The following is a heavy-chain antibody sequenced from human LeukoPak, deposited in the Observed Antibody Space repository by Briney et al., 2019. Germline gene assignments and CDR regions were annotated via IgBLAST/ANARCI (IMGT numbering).Heavy chain of an antibody. V-gene: IGHV4-61*01. CDR2: IYYSGST. D-gene: IGHD5-18*01. CDR3: ARSEYSYGLLDY. Sequence: SETLSLTCTVSGGSFSSGSYYWSWIRQPPGKGLEWIGYIYYSGSTNYNPSLKSRVTISVDTSKNQFSLKLSSVTAADTAVYYCARSEYSYGLLDYWGQGTLVTVSS. CDR1: GGSFSSGSYY. J-gene: IGHJ4*02.